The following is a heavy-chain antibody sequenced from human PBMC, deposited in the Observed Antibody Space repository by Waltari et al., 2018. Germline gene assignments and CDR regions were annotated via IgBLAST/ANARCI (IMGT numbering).Heavy chain of an antibody. V-gene: IGHV3-48*04. CDR2: ISSGSDII. Sequence: EEQLVESGGGLEQPGGSLRLSCVASGFTFNKDSMNWVRQAAGKGLEWVSYISSGSDIIHYADSTKGRFTISRDNTKNSLYLQMNRLTAEDTAVYYCARDRPDEEYGDQLDYWFFDLWGRGTLVSVSS. CDR3: ARDRPDEEYGDQLDYWFFDL. J-gene: IGHJ2*01. D-gene: IGHD2-21*02. CDR1: GFTFNKDS.